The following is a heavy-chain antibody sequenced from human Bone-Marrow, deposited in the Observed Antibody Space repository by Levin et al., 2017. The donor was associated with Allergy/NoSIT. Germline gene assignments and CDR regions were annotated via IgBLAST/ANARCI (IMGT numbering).Heavy chain of an antibody. CDR2: MHYSGST. V-gene: IGHV4-39*01. CDR3: VGSPNQDFFDF. Sequence: SCTVSGGSISSNAYYCAWIRQPPGKGLEWIGTMHYSGSTYNNPSLQSRVTIAVDTSKNQFSLKLSSVIAADTAVYFCVGSPNQDFFDFWGQGTLVTVSS. D-gene: IGHD3-10*01. CDR1: GGSISSNAYY. J-gene: IGHJ4*02.